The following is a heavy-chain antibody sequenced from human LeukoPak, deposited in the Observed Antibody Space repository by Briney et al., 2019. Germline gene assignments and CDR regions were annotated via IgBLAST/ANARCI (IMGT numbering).Heavy chain of an antibody. CDR3: ARRSYSSSLYYYYYMDV. V-gene: IGHV5-51*01. CDR2: IYPSDSDT. D-gene: IGHD6-13*01. CDR1: GYSFTNYW. Sequence: NTGESLKISCKGSGYSFTNYWVGWVRQMPGKGLEWMGIIYPSDSDTRYSPSFQGQVTISADKSISTAYLQWSSLKASDTAMYYCARRSYSSSLYYYYYMDVWGKGTTVTVSS. J-gene: IGHJ6*03.